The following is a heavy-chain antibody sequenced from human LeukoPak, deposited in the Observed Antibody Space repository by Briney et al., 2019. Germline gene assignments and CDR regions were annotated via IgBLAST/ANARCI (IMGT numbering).Heavy chain of an antibody. CDR3: ARGSNYAFDM. D-gene: IGHD2-8*01. V-gene: IGHV3-48*02. CDR2: ISNPGSAI. CDR1: GLTFSTQA. J-gene: IGHJ3*02. Sequence: GGTLRLSCVASGLTFSTQAMDWVRQAPRTGLEGISFISNPGSAIYYADSLNSRFTISRDNAKNSLYLQMSSLRHDDTAVYYCARGSNYAFDMWGEGTLVTVS.